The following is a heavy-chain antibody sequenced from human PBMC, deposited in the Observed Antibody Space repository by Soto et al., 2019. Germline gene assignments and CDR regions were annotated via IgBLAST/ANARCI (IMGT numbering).Heavy chain of an antibody. CDR1: GFTFSSNV. J-gene: IGHJ4*02. Sequence: GGSLRLSCSASGFTFSSNVMHWVRQAPGKGLEYVSAISSTGGSTYYTDSVKGRFTISRDNSKNTLYLQMSSLRAEDTAVYYCVKDLFCSSTTCYAPLDYWGQGTLVTVSS. CDR3: VKDLFCSSTTCYAPLDY. D-gene: IGHD2-2*01. V-gene: IGHV3-64D*06. CDR2: ISSTGGST.